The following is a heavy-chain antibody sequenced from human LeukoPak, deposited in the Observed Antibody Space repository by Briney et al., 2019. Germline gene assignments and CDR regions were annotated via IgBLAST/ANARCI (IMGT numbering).Heavy chain of an antibody. CDR1: GGSISSYY. J-gene: IGHJ6*03. Sequence: AETLSLTCTVSGGSISSYYWSWIRQPPGKGLEWIGYIYPGGSTNYNPSLKSRVTISVDTSKNQFSLKLSSVTAADTAVYYCARKKRTVSTAYYYYYYDMDVWGKGT. D-gene: IGHD4-17*01. V-gene: IGHV4-59*01. CDR2: IYPGGST. CDR3: ARKKRTVSTAYYYYYYDMDV.